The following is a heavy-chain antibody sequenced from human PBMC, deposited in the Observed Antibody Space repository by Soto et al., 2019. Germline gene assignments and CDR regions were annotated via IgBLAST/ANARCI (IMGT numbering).Heavy chain of an antibody. CDR1: GFTFSSYG. V-gene: IGHV3-33*01. CDR2: IWYDGSNK. J-gene: IGHJ6*02. Sequence: GGSLRFSCVASGFTFSSYGMHWVRQAPGKGLEWVAVIWYDGSNKYYADSVKGRFTISRDNSKNTLYLQMNSLRADDTAVYYCARDPGYCSGGSCYYYYGMDVWGQGTTVTVSS. D-gene: IGHD2-15*01. CDR3: ARDPGYCSGGSCYYYYGMDV.